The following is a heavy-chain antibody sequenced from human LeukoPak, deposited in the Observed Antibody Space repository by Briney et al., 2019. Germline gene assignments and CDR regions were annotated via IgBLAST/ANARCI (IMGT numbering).Heavy chain of an antibody. CDR2: IYYSGST. D-gene: IGHD3-3*01. CDR3: ARDVDFRYEGDAFDI. J-gene: IGHJ3*02. CDR1: GGSISSSTYF. Sequence: SETLSLTCTVSGGSISSSTYFWGWIRQPPGKGLEWIGTIYYSGSTYYNPSLKSRVTISVDSSKNQFSLKLSSVTAADTAVYYCARDVDFRYEGDAFDIWGQGTMVTVSS. V-gene: IGHV4-39*07.